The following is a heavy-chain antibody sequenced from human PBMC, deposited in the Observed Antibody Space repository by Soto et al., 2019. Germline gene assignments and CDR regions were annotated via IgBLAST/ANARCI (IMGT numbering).Heavy chain of an antibody. V-gene: IGHV3-9*01. Sequence: EVQLVESGGGLVQPGRSLRLSCAASGFTFDDYAMHWVRQVPGKGLEWVSGISWNSGDIGYADSVKGRFTISRDNAKNSLYLQMNSLGAEDTGFYYCAKGYNLVGVTNDYTAAFDIWGQGTMVTVSS. J-gene: IGHJ3*02. CDR2: ISWNSGDI. D-gene: IGHD5-12*01. CDR3: AKGYNLVGVTNDYTAAFDI. CDR1: GFTFDDYA.